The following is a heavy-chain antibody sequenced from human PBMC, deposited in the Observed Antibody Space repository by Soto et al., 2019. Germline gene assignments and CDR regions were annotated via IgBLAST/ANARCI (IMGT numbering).Heavy chain of an antibody. CDR3: ARADPDASVGY. Sequence: SETLSLTCTISGGSMSSHYWTWLRQPPGKGLEWIGYISYSGSTYYNPSLKSRVTISADTSRNQFSLKLSSVIAADTAVYYCARADPDASVGYWGQGTLVTVSS. V-gene: IGHV4-59*11. J-gene: IGHJ4*02. D-gene: IGHD3-16*01. CDR1: GGSMSSHY. CDR2: ISYSGST.